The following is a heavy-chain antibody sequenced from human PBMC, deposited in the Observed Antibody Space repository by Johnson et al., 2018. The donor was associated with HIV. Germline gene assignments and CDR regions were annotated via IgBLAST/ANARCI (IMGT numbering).Heavy chain of an antibody. CDR2: IYSGGST. CDR3: ATGVGIDAFDI. Sequence: VQLVESGGGLVQPGGSLRLSCAASGFTFSSYWMSWVRQAPGKGLEWVSVIYSGGSTYYADSVKGRFTISRDNSKNTLYLQMNSLRAEDTAVYYCATGVGIDAFDIWGQGTMVTVSS. J-gene: IGHJ3*02. CDR1: GFTFSSYW. D-gene: IGHD2-21*01. V-gene: IGHV3-66*01.